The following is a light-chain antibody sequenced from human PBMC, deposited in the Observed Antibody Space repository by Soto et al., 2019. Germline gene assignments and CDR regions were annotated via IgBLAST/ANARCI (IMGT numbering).Light chain of an antibody. CDR1: QSISSW. J-gene: IGKJ4*01. V-gene: IGKV1-5*01. CDR3: QQYNSYSPLT. Sequence: DIQMTQSPSTLSASLVDRVTITCLASQSISSWLAWYQLKPGKAPKLLIYDASSLQSGVPSRFSGSGSGTEFSLTISSLQPDDFATYCCQQYNSYSPLTFGGGTKVDI. CDR2: DAS.